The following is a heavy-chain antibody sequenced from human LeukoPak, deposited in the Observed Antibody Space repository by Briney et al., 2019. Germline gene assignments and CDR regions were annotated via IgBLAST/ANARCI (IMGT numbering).Heavy chain of an antibody. Sequence: SETLSLTCTVSGGSISSYYWSWIRQPPGKGLEWIGYIYYSGSTNYNPSLKSRVTISVDTSKNQFSLKLSSVTAADTAVYYCARVLWFGELLADAFDIWGQGTMVTVSS. V-gene: IGHV4-59*01. CDR3: ARVLWFGELLADAFDI. CDR2: IYYSGST. CDR1: GGSISSYY. J-gene: IGHJ3*02. D-gene: IGHD3-10*01.